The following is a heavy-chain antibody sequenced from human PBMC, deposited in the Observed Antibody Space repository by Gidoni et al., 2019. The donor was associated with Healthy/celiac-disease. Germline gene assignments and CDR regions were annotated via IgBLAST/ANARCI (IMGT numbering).Heavy chain of an antibody. D-gene: IGHD3-22*01. J-gene: IGHJ3*02. CDR2: INPSGGST. Sequence: LEWMGIINPSGGSTSYAQKFQGRVTMTRDTSTSTVYMELSSLRSEDTAVYYCAGNTMIPPPDAFDIWGQGTMVTVSS. V-gene: IGHV1-46*01. CDR3: AGNTMIPPPDAFDI.